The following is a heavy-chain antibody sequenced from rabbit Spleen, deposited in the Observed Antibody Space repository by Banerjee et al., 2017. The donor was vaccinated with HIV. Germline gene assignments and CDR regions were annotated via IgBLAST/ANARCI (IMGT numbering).Heavy chain of an antibody. CDR3: ARDLADVIGWNLDL. CDR2: IDVSGGSTT. D-gene: IGHD1-1*01. Sequence: QSLEEYGGDLVKPGASLTLTCKASGLDFSSSYWICWVRQAPGKGLEWIACIDVSGGSTTHYASWAKGRFTVSKTSSTTATLQMTSLTVADTATYFCARDLADVIGWNLDLWGPGTLVTVS. V-gene: IGHV1S40*01. CDR1: GLDFSSSYW. J-gene: IGHJ6*01.